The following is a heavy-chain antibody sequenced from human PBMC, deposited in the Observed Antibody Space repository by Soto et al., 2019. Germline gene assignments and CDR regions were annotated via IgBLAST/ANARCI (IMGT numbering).Heavy chain of an antibody. Sequence: SVKVSCKASGGTFISYAISWVRQAPGQGLEWMGGIIPIFGTANYAQKFQGRVTITADESTSTAYMELSSLRSEDTAVYYCARGLINYYDSSGYYYFDYWGQGTLVTVS. CDR2: IIPIFGTA. V-gene: IGHV1-69*13. D-gene: IGHD3-22*01. J-gene: IGHJ4*02. CDR1: GGTFISYA. CDR3: ARGLINYYDSSGYYYFDY.